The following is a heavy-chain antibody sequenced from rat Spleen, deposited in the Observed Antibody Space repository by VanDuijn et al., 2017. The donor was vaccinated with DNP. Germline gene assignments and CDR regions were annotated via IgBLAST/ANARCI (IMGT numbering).Heavy chain of an antibody. CDR3: ERLGY. Sequence: GLEWVASITNSGGSTYYPDSVKGRFIISRDKAKNTLYLQMDSRGSEDTATYYCERLGYWGQGVMVTVSS. J-gene: IGHJ2*01. V-gene: IGHV5-31*01. CDR2: ITNSGGST.